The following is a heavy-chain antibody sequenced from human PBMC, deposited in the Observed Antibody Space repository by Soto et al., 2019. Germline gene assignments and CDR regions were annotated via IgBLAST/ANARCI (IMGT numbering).Heavy chain of an antibody. CDR3: ARGGGYCSSSSCNSFYYYYMDV. J-gene: IGHJ6*03. D-gene: IGHD2-2*01. V-gene: IGHV3-20*01. CDR2: INWNGGST. Sequence: EVQLVESGGGVVRPGGSLRLSCAASGFTFDDYGMSWVRQAPGKGLEWVSGINWNGGSTGYADSVKGRFTISRDNAKNSLYLQMNSLRAEDTALYHCARGGGYCSSSSCNSFYYYYMDVWGKGTTVTVSS. CDR1: GFTFDDYG.